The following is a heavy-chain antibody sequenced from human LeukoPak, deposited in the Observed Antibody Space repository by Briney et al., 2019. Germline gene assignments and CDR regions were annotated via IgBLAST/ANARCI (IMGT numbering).Heavy chain of an antibody. CDR1: GGSFSGYY. Sequence: PSETLSLTCAVYGGSFSGYYWSWIRQPPGKGLEWIGEINHSGSTNYNPSLKSRVTISVDTSKNQFSLKLSSVTAADTVVYYCARGKERRLDFDYWGQGTLVTVSS. V-gene: IGHV4-34*01. CDR2: INHSGST. CDR3: ARGKERRLDFDY. J-gene: IGHJ4*02. D-gene: IGHD3-9*01.